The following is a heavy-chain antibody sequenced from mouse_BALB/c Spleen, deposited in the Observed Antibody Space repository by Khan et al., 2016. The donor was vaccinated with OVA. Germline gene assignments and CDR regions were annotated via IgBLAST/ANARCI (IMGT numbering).Heavy chain of an antibody. CDR3: ARGGLPLAY. D-gene: IGHD2-13*01. J-gene: IGHJ3*01. V-gene: IGHV2-2*02. Sequence: QVQLKQSGPGLVQPSQSLSITCTVSGFSLSSYGVHWVRQSPGKGLEWLGVIWSGGSTDFNAAFISRLSINKENSKSQVFFKMNSLQTNDSAIYYCARGGLPLAYWGQGTLVTVSA. CDR1: GFSLSSYG. CDR2: IWSGGST.